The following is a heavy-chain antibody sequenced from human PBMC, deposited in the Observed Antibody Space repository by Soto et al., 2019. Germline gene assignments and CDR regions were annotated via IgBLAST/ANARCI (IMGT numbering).Heavy chain of an antibody. Sequence: PSETLSLTCTVSGGSISSYYWSWIRQPPGKGLEWIGYIYYSGSTNYNPSLKSRVTISVDTSKNQFSLKLSSVTSADTAVYYCARIRSGYDWRGYRMDVWGQGTTVTVS. CDR2: IYYSGST. D-gene: IGHD5-12*01. CDR3: ARIRSGYDWRGYRMDV. V-gene: IGHV4-59*08. J-gene: IGHJ6*02. CDR1: GGSISSYY.